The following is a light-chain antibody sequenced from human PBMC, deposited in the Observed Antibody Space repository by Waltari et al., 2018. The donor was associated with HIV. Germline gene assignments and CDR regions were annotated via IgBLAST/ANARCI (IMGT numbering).Light chain of an antibody. CDR1: QSISNR. CDR3: QHRASWPLT. CDR2: DAS. J-gene: IGKJ4*01. V-gene: IGKV3-11*01. Sequence: TVLTQSPGTLSLSPGERATLSCRASQSISNRVAWYQQKPGQAPRLLIYDASNRASAIPASFSGSGSGTDFTLTISGLEPEDFAVYYCQHRASWPLTFGGGTKVEIK.